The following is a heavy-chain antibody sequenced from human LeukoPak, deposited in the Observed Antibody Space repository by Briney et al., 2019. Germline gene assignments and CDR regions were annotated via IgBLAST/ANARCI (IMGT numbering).Heavy chain of an antibody. Sequence: SETLSLTCTVSGGSMRSYYWSWIRQPPGKGLEWIGYIYYSGSTNYSPSLKSRVTMTTDTSTSTAYMELRSLRSDDTAVYYCARDPTYYYDSSGPFDYWGQGTLVTVSS. CDR2: IYYSGST. CDR3: ARDPTYYYDSSGPFDY. J-gene: IGHJ4*02. CDR1: GGSMRSYY. V-gene: IGHV4-59*01. D-gene: IGHD3-22*01.